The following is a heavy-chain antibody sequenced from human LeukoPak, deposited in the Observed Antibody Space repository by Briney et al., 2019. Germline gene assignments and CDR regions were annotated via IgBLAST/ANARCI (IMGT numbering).Heavy chain of an antibody. CDR1: GGSVSSSSYS. D-gene: IGHD2-15*01. CDR2: IYYSGST. CDR3: ARGRFVVVAATRYFDY. Sequence: SETLSLTCTVSGGSVSSSSYSWGWIRQPPGKGLEWIGSIYYSGSTYYNPSLKSRVTISVDTSKNQFSLKLSSVTAADTAVYYCARGRFVVVAATRYFDYWGQGTLVTVSS. J-gene: IGHJ4*02. V-gene: IGHV4-39*01.